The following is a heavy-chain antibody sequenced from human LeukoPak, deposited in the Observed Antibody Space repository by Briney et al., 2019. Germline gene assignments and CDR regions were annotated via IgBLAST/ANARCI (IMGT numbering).Heavy chain of an antibody. D-gene: IGHD3-9*01. CDR1: GYTFTGYY. J-gene: IGHJ6*03. Sequence: ASVKVSCKASGYTFTGYYMHWVRQAPGQGLEWMGWINPNSGGTNYAQKFQGRVTMTRDTSISTAYMGLSRLRSDDTAVYYCARGPTSYYDILTGYDTAEGYYYYYYMDVWGKGTTVTISS. V-gene: IGHV1-2*02. CDR3: ARGPTSYYDILTGYDTAEGYYYYYYMDV. CDR2: INPNSGGT.